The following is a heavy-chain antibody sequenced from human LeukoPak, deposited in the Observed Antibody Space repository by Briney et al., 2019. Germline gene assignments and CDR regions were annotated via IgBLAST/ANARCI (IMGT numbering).Heavy chain of an antibody. D-gene: IGHD3-3*01. CDR2: IYYSGST. V-gene: IGHV4-59*01. J-gene: IGHJ4*02. Sequence: PSETLSLTCTVSGGSISSYYWSWIRQPPGKGLEWIGYIYYSGSTNYNPSLKSRVTISVDTSKNKFSLKLSSVTAADTAVYYCARDGAYDFWSGYHPGYFDYWGQGTLVTVSS. CDR1: GGSISSYY. CDR3: ARDGAYDFWSGYHPGYFDY.